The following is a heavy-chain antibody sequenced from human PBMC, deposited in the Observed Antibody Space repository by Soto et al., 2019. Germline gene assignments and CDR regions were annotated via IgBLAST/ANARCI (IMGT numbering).Heavy chain of an antibody. CDR1: GGSISSYY. J-gene: IGHJ6*01. Sequence: PSETLSLTCTVSGGSISSYYWSWIRQPPGKGLEWIGNIHYSGSTNYNPSLKSRVTISVDTSKNQFTLKLSSVPAADTAVYYCARGLPYSYGHVSRFDPSAQRSPDTGSSGM. CDR2: IHYSGST. V-gene: IGHV4-59*01. D-gene: IGHD5-18*01. CDR3: ARGLPYSYGHVSRFDPSAQRSPDTGSSGM.